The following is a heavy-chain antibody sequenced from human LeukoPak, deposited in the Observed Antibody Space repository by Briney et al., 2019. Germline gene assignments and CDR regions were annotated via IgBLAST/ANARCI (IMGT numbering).Heavy chain of an antibody. D-gene: IGHD4-23*01. CDR1: GGSFSGCY. J-gene: IGHJ4*02. CDR3: ASVPRGGKSTRDY. CDR2: INHSGST. Sequence: SETLSLTCAVYGGSFSGCYWSWIRQPPGKGLEWIGEINHSGSTNYNPSLKSRVTISVDTSKNQFSLKLSSVTAADTAVYYCASVPRGGKSTRDYWDQGTLVTVSS. V-gene: IGHV4-34*01.